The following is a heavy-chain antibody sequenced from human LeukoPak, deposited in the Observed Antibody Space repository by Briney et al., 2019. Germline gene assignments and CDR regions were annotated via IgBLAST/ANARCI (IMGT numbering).Heavy chain of an antibody. Sequence: GESLRLSCAASGFTFSTYNINWVRQAPGKGLEWVSSISSSSSYIYYADSVKGRFTISRDNAKNSLYLQMNSLRAEDTAVYYCAGDPGDFALDWGQGTLVTVSS. D-gene: IGHD7-27*01. CDR1: GFTFSTYN. CDR3: AGDPGDFALD. CDR2: ISSSSSYI. V-gene: IGHV3-21*06. J-gene: IGHJ4*02.